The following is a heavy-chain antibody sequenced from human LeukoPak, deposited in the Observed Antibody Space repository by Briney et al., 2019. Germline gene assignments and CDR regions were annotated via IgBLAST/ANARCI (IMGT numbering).Heavy chain of an antibody. D-gene: IGHD3-22*01. CDR3: AKRGQYYYDSSGYYYQD. V-gene: IGHV3-23*01. J-gene: IGHJ4*02. CDR1: GFTFSSYA. Sequence: GGSPRLSCAASGFTFSSYAMSWVRQAPGKGLEWVSAISAGCSTYYADSVKGRFTISRDNSKNTLYLQMNSLRAEDTGVYYCAKRGQYYYDSSGYYYQDWGQGTLVIVSS. CDR2: ISAGCST.